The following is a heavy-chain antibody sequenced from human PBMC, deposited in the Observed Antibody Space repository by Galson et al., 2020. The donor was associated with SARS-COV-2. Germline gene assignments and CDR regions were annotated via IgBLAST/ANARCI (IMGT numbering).Heavy chain of an antibody. D-gene: IGHD6-19*01. V-gene: IGHV3-48*01. CDR1: GFTFSSYS. J-gene: IGHJ6*03. CDR2: ISSSSSTI. CDR3: ARGQQWLEIHYYYYMDV. Sequence: GGSLRLSCAASGFTFSSYSMNWVRQAPGKGLEWVLYISSSSSTIYYADSVKGRFTISRDNAKNSLYLQMNSLRAEDTAVYYCARGQQWLEIHYYYYMDVWGKGTTVTTSS.